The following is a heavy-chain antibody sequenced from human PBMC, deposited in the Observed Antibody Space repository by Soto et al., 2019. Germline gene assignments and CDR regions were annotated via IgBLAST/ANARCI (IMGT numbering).Heavy chain of an antibody. CDR2: ISSSGSTI. V-gene: IGHV3-11*01. Sequence: QVQLVESGGGLVKPGGSLRLSCAASGFTFSDYYMSWIRQAPGKGLEWVSYISSSGSTIYYADSVKGRFTISRDNAKNSLYLQRNSLRAEDTAVYYCARDEEQWLVQLDAFDIWGQGTMVTVSS. CDR3: ARDEEQWLVQLDAFDI. D-gene: IGHD6-19*01. J-gene: IGHJ3*02. CDR1: GFTFSDYY.